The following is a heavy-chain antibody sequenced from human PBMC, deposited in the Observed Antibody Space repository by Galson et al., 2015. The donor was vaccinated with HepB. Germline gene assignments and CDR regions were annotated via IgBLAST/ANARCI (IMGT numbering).Heavy chain of an antibody. CDR1: GFTFSSYW. CDR2: IKQDGSEK. CDR3: AREYSSSSVYYYYYMDV. D-gene: IGHD6-6*01. V-gene: IGHV3-7*01. Sequence: SLRLSCAASGFTFSSYWMSWVRQAPGKGLEWVANIKQDGSEKYYVDSVKGRFTISRDSAKNSLYLQMNSLRAEDTAVYYCAREYSSSSVYYYYYMDVWGKGTTVTVSS. J-gene: IGHJ6*03.